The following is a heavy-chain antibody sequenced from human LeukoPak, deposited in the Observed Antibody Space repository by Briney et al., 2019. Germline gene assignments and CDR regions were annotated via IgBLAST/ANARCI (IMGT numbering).Heavy chain of an antibody. V-gene: IGHV5-51*01. Sequence: GESLKISCKGSGYSFTSYWIGWVRQMPGKGLEWMGVIYPGDSDTGYSPSFQGQVTISADKSISTAYLQWSSLKASDTAMYYCARHTSSSGWYNYYYCMDVWGQGTTVTVSS. D-gene: IGHD6-19*01. CDR1: GYSFTSYW. J-gene: IGHJ6*02. CDR3: ARHTSSSGWYNYYYCMDV. CDR2: IYPGDSDT.